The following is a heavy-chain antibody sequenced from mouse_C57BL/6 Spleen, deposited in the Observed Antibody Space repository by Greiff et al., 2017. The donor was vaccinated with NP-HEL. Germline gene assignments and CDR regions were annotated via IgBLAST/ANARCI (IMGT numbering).Heavy chain of an antibody. CDR2: INPSSGYT. CDR1: GYTFTSYT. D-gene: IGHD1-1*01. Sequence: VQLQQSGAELARPGASVKMSCKASGYTFTSYTMHWVKQRPGQGLEWIGYINPSSGYTKYNQKFKDKATLTADKSSSTAYMQLSSLTSEDSAVYYCARQVVATHFDYWGQGTTLTVSS. J-gene: IGHJ2*01. V-gene: IGHV1-4*01. CDR3: ARQVVATHFDY.